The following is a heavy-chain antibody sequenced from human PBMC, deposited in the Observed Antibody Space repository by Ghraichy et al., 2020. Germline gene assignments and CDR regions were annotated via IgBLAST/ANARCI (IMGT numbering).Heavy chain of an antibody. CDR3: ARVELRFSYYYGMDV. Sequence: GGSLRLSCAASGFTFSSYGMHWVRQAPGKGLEWVAVIWYDGSNKYYADSVKGRFTISRDNSKNTLYLQMNSLRAEDTAVYYCARVELRFSYYYGMDVWGQGTTVTVSS. D-gene: IGHD1-7*01. CDR1: GFTFSSYG. J-gene: IGHJ6*02. CDR2: IWYDGSNK. V-gene: IGHV3-33*01.